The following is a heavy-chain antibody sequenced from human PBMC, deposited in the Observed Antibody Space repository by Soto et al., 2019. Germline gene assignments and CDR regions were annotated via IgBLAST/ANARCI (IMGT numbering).Heavy chain of an antibody. Sequence: QVQLVQSGAEVKKPGSSVKVSCKDSGGTFNNYAISWVRQAPGQGLEWMGGIIPLFGTANYAQKFEGRVTSTAYTTTDTAYMEIRSLKSKDTDVYDCARLICEGYSGTYAFDYWGQGTLVTVSS. CDR2: IIPLFGTA. CDR1: GGTFNNYA. V-gene: IGHV1-69*06. CDR3: ARLICEGYSGTYAFDY. J-gene: IGHJ4*02. D-gene: IGHD1-26*01.